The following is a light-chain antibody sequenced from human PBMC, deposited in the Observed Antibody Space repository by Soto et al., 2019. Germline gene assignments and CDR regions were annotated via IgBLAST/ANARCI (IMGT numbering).Light chain of an antibody. Sequence: EIVMTQSPATLSVSPGERATLSCRASQSVSTNLVCYQQKPGQAPRLLIYGASTRATGVPGRISGTGSGTEFTLTISSLQPDDFATYYCQHYNSYSEAFGQGTKVDIK. CDR3: QHYNSYSEA. V-gene: IGKV3-15*01. CDR1: QSVSTN. CDR2: GAS. J-gene: IGKJ1*01.